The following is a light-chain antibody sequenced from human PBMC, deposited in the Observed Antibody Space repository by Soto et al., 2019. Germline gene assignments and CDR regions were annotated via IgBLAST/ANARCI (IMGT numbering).Light chain of an antibody. J-gene: IGKJ1*01. CDR2: GAS. CDR1: QSVSSN. Sequence: EIMMKHSPATLSVSPCERATLSSRASQSVSSNLAWYQQKPGRAPRLLIYGASTRATGIPARFSGSGSGTEFTLTISSLQSEDFAVYYCQQYNNWPRTFGQGTKVDI. V-gene: IGKV3-15*01. CDR3: QQYNNWPRT.